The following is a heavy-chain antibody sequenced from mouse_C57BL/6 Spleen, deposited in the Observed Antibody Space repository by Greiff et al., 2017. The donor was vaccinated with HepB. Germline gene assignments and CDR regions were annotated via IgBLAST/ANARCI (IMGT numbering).Heavy chain of an antibody. J-gene: IGHJ4*01. V-gene: IGHV1-39*01. Sequence: EVQLQQSGPELVKPGASVKISCKASGYSFTDYNMNWVKQSNGKSLEWIGVINPNYGTTSYNQKFKGKATLTVDQSSSTAYMQLNSLTSEDSAVYYCASPYYSNYLYAMDYWGQGTSVTVSS. CDR3: ASPYYSNYLYAMDY. D-gene: IGHD2-5*01. CDR2: INPNYGTT. CDR1: GYSFTDYN.